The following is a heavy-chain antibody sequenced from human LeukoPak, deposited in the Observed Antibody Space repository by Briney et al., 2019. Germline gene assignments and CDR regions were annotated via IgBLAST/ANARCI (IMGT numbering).Heavy chain of an antibody. D-gene: IGHD6-25*01. CDR3: ARIGPGAAGFDY. CDR1: GFTFGSYS. Sequence: GGSLRLSCAASGFTFGSYSMNWVRQAPGKGLEWVSYISSSSTIYYADSVKGRFTISRDNAKNSLYLQMNSLRAEDTAVYYCARIGPGAAGFDYWGQGTLVTVSS. V-gene: IGHV3-48*01. CDR2: ISSSSTI. J-gene: IGHJ4*02.